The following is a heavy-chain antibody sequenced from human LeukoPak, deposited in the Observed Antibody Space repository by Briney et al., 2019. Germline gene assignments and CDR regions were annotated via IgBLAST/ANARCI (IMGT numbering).Heavy chain of an antibody. D-gene: IGHD2-15*01. CDR2: ISWNSGSI. CDR3: AKDIFAGYCGGGSCYGAFDI. V-gene: IGHV3-9*03. CDR1: GFTFDDYA. Sequence: PGGSLRLSCAASGFTFDDYAMHWVRQAPGKGLEWVSGISWNSGSIGYADSVKGRFTISRDNAKNSLYLQMNSLRAEDMALYYCAKDIFAGYCGGGSCYGAFDIWGQGTMVTVSS. J-gene: IGHJ3*02.